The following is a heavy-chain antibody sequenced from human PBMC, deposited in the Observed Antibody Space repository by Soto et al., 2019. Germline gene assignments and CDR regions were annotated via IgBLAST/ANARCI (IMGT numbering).Heavy chain of an antibody. J-gene: IGHJ4*02. CDR1: GYTFTSYD. CDR2: MNPNSGNT. Sequence: QVQLVQSGAEVKKPGASVKVSCEASGYTFTSYDINWVRQATGQGLEWMGWMNPNSGNTGYAQRFQGRFTMTRNTSISTAYIELSSLRSEDTAVYYCARSTNDYGDRHWGQGTLVTVSS. V-gene: IGHV1-8*01. D-gene: IGHD4-17*01. CDR3: ARSTNDYGDRH.